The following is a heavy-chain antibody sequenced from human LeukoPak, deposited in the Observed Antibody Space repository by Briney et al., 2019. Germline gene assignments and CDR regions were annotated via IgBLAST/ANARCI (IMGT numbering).Heavy chain of an antibody. Sequence: SQTLSLTCTVSGYSISSGYYWGWIRQPPGKGLEWIGNIYHSGSTYYNPSLKSRVTISVDTSKNQFSLKLSSVTAADTAVYYCARDFYDSSGLGAWGQGTLVTVSS. CDR1: GYSISSGYY. CDR3: ARDFYDSSGLGA. CDR2: IYHSGST. D-gene: IGHD3-22*01. V-gene: IGHV4-38-2*02. J-gene: IGHJ5*02.